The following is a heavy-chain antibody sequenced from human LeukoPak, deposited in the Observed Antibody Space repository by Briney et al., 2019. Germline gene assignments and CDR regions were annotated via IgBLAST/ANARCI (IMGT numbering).Heavy chain of an antibody. CDR1: GYTFTGYY. CDR2: INPNSGGT. D-gene: IGHD4/OR15-4a*01. V-gene: IGHV1-2*02. CDR3: ARDLTKSGLFDY. J-gene: IGHJ4*02. Sequence: ASVKVSCKASGYTFTGYYMHWVRQAPGQGLEWMGWINPNSGGTNYAQKFQGRVTMTRDTSISTAYMELSSLRSEDTAVYYCARDLTKSGLFDYWGQGTLVTVSS.